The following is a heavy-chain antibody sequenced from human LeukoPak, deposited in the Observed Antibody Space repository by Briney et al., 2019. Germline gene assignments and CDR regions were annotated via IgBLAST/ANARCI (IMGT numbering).Heavy chain of an antibody. CDR1: GFIFSSYV. D-gene: IGHD3-22*01. CDR2: ISGSGGST. V-gene: IGHV3-23*01. Sequence: PGGSLRLSCAASGFIFSSYVLNWVRQAPGKGLEWVSTISGSGGSTYYADSVKGRFTIPRDNSKNTLYLQMSSLRAEDTAVYYCAKDRGRYYDSSGFYWGYYFDSWGRGIPVIVST. J-gene: IGHJ4*02. CDR3: AKDRGRYYDSSGFYWGYYFDS.